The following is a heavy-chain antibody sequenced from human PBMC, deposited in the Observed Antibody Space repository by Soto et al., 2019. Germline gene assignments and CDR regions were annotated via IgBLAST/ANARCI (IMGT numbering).Heavy chain of an antibody. V-gene: IGHV4-31*03. CDR2: IYYSGST. CDR3: AVAMTTVTTYDN. J-gene: IGHJ4*02. Sequence: SETLSLTCTVSGGSFSSGSYCWSWIRQHPGKGLEWIGYIYYSGSTYYNPSLKSRVTMSADTSKNQFSLKLSSVTAADTAVYYCAVAMTTVTTYDNWGKGTLVNVSS. CDR1: GGSFSSGSYC. D-gene: IGHD4-17*01.